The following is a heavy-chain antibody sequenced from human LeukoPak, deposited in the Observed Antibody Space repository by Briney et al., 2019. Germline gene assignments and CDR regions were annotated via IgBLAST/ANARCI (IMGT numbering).Heavy chain of an antibody. CDR2: TYYRSKWYS. CDR1: GDSVSSNSVA. Sequence: SQTLSLTCAISGDSVSSNSVAWVWIRQSPSRGLEWLGRTYYRSKWYSDYVVSVKSRLTINPDTSNNRFSLQLNSVTPEDTGVYYCARLAVATTQGFDYWGQGTLVTVSS. J-gene: IGHJ4*02. CDR3: ARLAVATTQGFDY. D-gene: IGHD5-12*01. V-gene: IGHV6-1*01.